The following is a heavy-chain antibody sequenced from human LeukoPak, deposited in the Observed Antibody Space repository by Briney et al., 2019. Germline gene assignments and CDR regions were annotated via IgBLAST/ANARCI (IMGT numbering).Heavy chain of an antibody. CDR2: ISDSGGST. CDR1: GFPFSSYA. J-gene: IGHJ6*02. V-gene: IGHV3-23*01. D-gene: IGHD6-19*01. CDR3: AKALAVAGSYYYYGMDV. Sequence: GGSLTLPCAASGFPFSSYAMTWLRQAPGKGLDWVSGISDSGGSTYYADSVKGRFTISRDNSKNTLYLQMNSLRAEDTAVYYCAKALAVAGSYYYYGMDVWGQGTTVTVSS.